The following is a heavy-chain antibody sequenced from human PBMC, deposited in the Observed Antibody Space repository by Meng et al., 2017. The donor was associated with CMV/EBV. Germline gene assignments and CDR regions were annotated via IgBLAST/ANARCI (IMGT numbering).Heavy chain of an antibody. D-gene: IGHD3-3*01. CDR1: GFTFSSYE. V-gene: IGHV3-48*03. CDR3: AREPYYDFWSGYYSGYYGMDV. CDR2: ISSSGSTI. Sequence: GESLKISCAASGFTFSSYEMNWVRQAPGKGLEWVSYISSSGSTIYYADSVKGRFTISRDNDKNSLYLQMNSLRAEDTAVYYCAREPYYDFWSGYYSGYYGMDVWGQGTTVTVSS. J-gene: IGHJ6*02.